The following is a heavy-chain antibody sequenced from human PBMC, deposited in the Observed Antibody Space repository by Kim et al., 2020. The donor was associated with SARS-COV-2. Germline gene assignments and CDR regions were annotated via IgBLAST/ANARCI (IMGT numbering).Heavy chain of an antibody. CDR2: INHSGST. J-gene: IGHJ5*02. D-gene: IGHD6-13*01. CDR3: ARVDGSSWLKGRRYGWFDP. V-gene: IGHV4-34*01. CDR1: GGSFSGYY. Sequence: SETLSLTCAVYGGSFSGYYWSWIRQPPGKGLEWIGEINHSGSTNYNPSLKSRVTISVDTSKNQFSLKLSSVTAADTAVYYCARVDGSSWLKGRRYGWFDPWGQGTLVTVSS.